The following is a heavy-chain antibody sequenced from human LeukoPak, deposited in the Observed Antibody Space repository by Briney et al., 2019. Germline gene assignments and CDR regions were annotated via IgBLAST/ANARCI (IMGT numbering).Heavy chain of an antibody. CDR3: ARDGDDSSGYYRFYFDY. CDR2: ISGSSSYI. V-gene: IGHV3-21*01. Sequence: GGSLRLSCAASGFTFSSYSMNWVRQAPGKGLEWVSCISGSSSYIYSADSVKGRFTISRHNAKNSLYLQMNSLRAEDTAVYYCARDGDDSSGYYRFYFDYWGQGTLVTVSS. CDR1: GFTFSSYS. J-gene: IGHJ4*02. D-gene: IGHD3-22*01.